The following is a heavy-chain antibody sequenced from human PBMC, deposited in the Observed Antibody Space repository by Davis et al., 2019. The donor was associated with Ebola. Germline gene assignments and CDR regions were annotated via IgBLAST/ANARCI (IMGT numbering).Heavy chain of an antibody. V-gene: IGHV3-74*01. D-gene: IGHD4-17*01. Sequence: GESLKISCAASGFTFSSNWMHWVRQAPGKGLVWVSRTNSDGSITSYADSVKGRFTISRDNAKNTLYLQMNSLRDEDTAVYYCARGPTTVTTPLDVWGKGTTVTVSS. J-gene: IGHJ6*04. CDR2: TNSDGSIT. CDR3: ARGPTTVTTPLDV. CDR1: GFTFSSNW.